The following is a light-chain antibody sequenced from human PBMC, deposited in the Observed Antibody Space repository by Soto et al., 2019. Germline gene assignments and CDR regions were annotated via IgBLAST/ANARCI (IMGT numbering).Light chain of an antibody. CDR3: QQYNSYS. V-gene: IGKV1-5*01. CDR1: QSISSR. J-gene: IGKJ1*01. Sequence: DIQMTQSPSTLSASVGDRVTITCRASQSISSRLAWYQQKPGKAPKLLIYDASNLQSGVPSRFSGSGSGTEFTLTISSLQPDDFATYYCQQYNSYSFGQGTKVDIK. CDR2: DAS.